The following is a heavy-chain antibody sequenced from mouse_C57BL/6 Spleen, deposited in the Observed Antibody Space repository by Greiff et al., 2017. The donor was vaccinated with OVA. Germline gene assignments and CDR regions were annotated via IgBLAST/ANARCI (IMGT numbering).Heavy chain of an antibody. V-gene: IGHV5-4*03. CDR1: GFTFSSYA. J-gene: IGHJ3*01. CDR3: ARGGTTGFAY. CDR2: ISDGGSYT. Sequence: VNVVESGGGLVKPGGSLKLSCAASGFTFSSYAMSWVRQTPEKRLEWVATISDGGSYTYYPDNVKGRFTISRDNAKNNLYLQMSHLKSEDTAMYYCARGGTTGFAYWGQGTLVTVSA. D-gene: IGHD1-1*01.